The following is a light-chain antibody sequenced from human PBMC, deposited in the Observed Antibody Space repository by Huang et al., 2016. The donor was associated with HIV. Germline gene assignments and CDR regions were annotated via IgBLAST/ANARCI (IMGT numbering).Light chain of an antibody. CDR2: AAS. Sequence: DIQMTQSPSSLSASVGDRVTITCRASQGISKYLAWYQQKPGKVPKLLIYAASTWQAGVPSRFSGSGSGTDFTLTISSLQPEDVATYYCQKYNSALFTFGGGTKVEIK. CDR1: QGISKY. J-gene: IGKJ4*01. CDR3: QKYNSALFT. V-gene: IGKV1-27*01.